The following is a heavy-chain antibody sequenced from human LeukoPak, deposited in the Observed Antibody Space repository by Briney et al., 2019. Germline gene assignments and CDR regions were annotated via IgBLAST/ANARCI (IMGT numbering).Heavy chain of an antibody. CDR2: ISHSGST. CDR1: GGSFSGYY. J-gene: IGHJ5*02. CDR3: ARGDGDYGGWFDP. Sequence: NPSETLSLTCAVYGGSFSGYYWSWIRQPPGKGLEWIGEISHSGSTNYNPSLKSRVTISVDTSKNQFSLKLSSVTAADTAVYYCARGDGDYGGWFDPWGQGTLVTVSS. D-gene: IGHD4-17*01. V-gene: IGHV4-34*01.